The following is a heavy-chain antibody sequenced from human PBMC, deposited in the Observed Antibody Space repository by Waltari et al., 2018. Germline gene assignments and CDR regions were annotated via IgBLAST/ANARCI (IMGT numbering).Heavy chain of an antibody. D-gene: IGHD4-17*01. J-gene: IGHJ3*01. CDR1: GFTLTNFG. Sequence: VHLEEFGGGVVQPGGSLTISCEASGFTLTNFGMHWVRQAPGKGLQWVTCIRYDGNNKFYADSVKGRFSISRDNSKNTLYLHMNSLRPDDTAIYYCVKDGDSFVPGYDAFDVWGQGTMVTVSS. CDR2: IRYDGNNK. CDR3: VKDGDSFVPGYDAFDV. V-gene: IGHV3-30*02.